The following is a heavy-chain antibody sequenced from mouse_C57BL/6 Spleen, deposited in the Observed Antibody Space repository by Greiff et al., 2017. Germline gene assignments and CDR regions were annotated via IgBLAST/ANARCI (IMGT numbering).Heavy chain of an antibody. Sequence: QVQLQQPGAELVRPGSSVKLSCKASGYTFTSYWMHWVKQRPIQGLEWIGNINPSNSETHYNQKFKDKATLTVDKSSSTAYMQLSSLTSEDSAVYYCARGEGYGSSDFDVWGPGTTLTVSS. CDR2: INPSNSET. CDR3: ARGEGYGSSDFDV. V-gene: IGHV1-52*01. J-gene: IGHJ2*01. D-gene: IGHD1-1*01. CDR1: GYTFTSYW.